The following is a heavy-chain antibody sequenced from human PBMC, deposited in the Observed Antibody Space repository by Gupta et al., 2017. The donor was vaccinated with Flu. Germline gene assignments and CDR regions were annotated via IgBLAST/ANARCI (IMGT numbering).Heavy chain of an antibody. CDR3: ARDRSGAPQRGTTWSYNWFDP. CDR2: INPNSDVT. J-gene: IGHJ5*02. Sequence: QVQLVQSGAVVKKPGASVKVSCKASGYTFTGYYIHWVRQAPGQGLEWIGWINPNSDVTNYAQKFQGRVTLTKDRTLSTAYMELSSLRSDDTAVYYCARDRSGAPQRGTTWSYNWFDPWGQGTLVTVSS. D-gene: IGHD1-26*01. V-gene: IGHV1-2*02. CDR1: GYTFTGYY.